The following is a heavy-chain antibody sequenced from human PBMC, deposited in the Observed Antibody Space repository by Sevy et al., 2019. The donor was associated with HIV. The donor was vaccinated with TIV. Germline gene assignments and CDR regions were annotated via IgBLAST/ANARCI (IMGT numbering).Heavy chain of an antibody. Sequence: GGLRLSCADSGVTFSSYAMSWVRQAPGKGLEWVSTISGHGGSTYYAGAVKGRFTISRDNSKKMVYLQMNSLRAEDTAVYYCAKDSGISAQIVVALRYWGQGTQVTVSS. D-gene: IGHD3-22*01. CDR3: AKDSGISAQIVVALRY. J-gene: IGHJ4*02. V-gene: IGHV3-23*01. CDR1: GVTFSSYA. CDR2: ISGHGGST.